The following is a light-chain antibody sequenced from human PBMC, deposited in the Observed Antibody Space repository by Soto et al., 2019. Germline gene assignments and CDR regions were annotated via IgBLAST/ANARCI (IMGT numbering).Light chain of an antibody. CDR3: MQALHTAWT. Sequence: MTQSPSSLSASVGARVTITCLASQSISSYLNWYLQKPGQSPQLLIYFGCSLASGVPDRFSGSGSGTDFTLKISRVEAEDVGVYYCMQALHTAWTFGQGTKVDI. V-gene: IGKV2-28*01. CDR1: QSISSY. CDR2: FGC. J-gene: IGKJ1*01.